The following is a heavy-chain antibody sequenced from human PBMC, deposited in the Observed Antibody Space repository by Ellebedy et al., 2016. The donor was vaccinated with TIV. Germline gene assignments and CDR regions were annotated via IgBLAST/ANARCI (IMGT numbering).Heavy chain of an antibody. CDR2: LKQDGSEI. D-gene: IGHD1-26*01. Sequence: GGSLRLSXVVSGFTFSDYWMSWVRQAPGKGPEWVANLKQDGSEIYYVDSVKGRFTISRDNAKNSLYLQMNSLRDEDTAVYYCVRDKIVGATIFDYWGQGTLVTVSS. CDR1: GFTFSDYW. V-gene: IGHV3-7*01. J-gene: IGHJ4*02. CDR3: VRDKIVGATIFDY.